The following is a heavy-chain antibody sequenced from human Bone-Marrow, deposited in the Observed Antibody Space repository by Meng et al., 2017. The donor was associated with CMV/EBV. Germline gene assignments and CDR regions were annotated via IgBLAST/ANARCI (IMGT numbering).Heavy chain of an antibody. Sequence: GGSLRLSCAASGFTFSDYYMSWIRQAPGKGLEWVSYISSSGSTIYYADSVKGRFTISRDNAKNSLYLQMNSLRAEDTAVYYCATDIVVVPPHAFDIWGQGTMATVSS. J-gene: IGHJ3*02. CDR3: ATDIVVVPPHAFDI. CDR2: ISSSGSTI. CDR1: GFTFSDYY. V-gene: IGHV3-11*04. D-gene: IGHD2-2*01.